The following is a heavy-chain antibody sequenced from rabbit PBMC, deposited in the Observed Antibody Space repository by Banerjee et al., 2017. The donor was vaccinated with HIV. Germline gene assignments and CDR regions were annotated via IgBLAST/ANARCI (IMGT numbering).Heavy chain of an antibody. CDR2: IYTISGST. J-gene: IGHJ4*01. D-gene: IGHD1-1*01. V-gene: IGHV1S43*01. Sequence: QSLEESGGDLVKPEGSLTLTCTASGFSFSNTYVMCWVRQAPGKGLELIVCIYTISGSTWYASWVHGRFIITRNTSLNTVDLKMTSLTAADTATYFCARGISSGYYVYYFDLWGPGTLVTVS. CDR1: GFSFSNTYV. CDR3: ARGISSGYYVYYFDL.